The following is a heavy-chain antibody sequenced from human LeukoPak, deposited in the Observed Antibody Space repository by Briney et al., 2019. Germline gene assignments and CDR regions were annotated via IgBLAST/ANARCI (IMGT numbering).Heavy chain of an antibody. CDR1: GGSIRSYY. J-gene: IGHJ5*02. CDR3: ARPRFLGWLGQGGGDWFDP. V-gene: IGHV4-59*01. CDR2: IYYSGST. D-gene: IGHD3-3*01. Sequence: SETLSLTCTVSGGSIRSYYWSWIRQPPGKGLEWIGYIYYSGSTNYNPSLKSRVTISVDTSKNQFSLKLSSVTAADTAVYYWARPRFLGWLGQGGGDWFDPWGQGTLVTVSS.